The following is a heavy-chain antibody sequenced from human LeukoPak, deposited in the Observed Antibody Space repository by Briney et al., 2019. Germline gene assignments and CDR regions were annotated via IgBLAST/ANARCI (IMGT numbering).Heavy chain of an antibody. J-gene: IGHJ6*02. Sequence: PGGSLRLSCAASGSTFSSYWMSWVRQAPGKGLEWVANIKQDGSEKYYVDSVKGRFTISRDNAKNSLYLQMNSLRAEDTAVYYCARVGIAVAAGYYYYGMDVWGQGTTVTVSS. CDR1: GSTFSSYW. CDR2: IKQDGSEK. CDR3: ARVGIAVAAGYYYYGMDV. D-gene: IGHD6-19*01. V-gene: IGHV3-7*01.